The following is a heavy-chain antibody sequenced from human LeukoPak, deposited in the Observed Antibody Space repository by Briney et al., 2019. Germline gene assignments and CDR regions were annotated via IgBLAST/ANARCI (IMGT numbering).Heavy chain of an antibody. CDR3: AKLPSSGWLDY. CDR2: FYSGGNT. V-gene: IGHV3-53*01. D-gene: IGHD6-19*01. Sequence: PGGSLRLSCVVSGFTVSDNYMSWVRQAPGKGLEWVSAFYSGGNTYYTGFVKGRFIISRDSSKNTLYLQMNNLRPEDTAMYYCAKLPSSGWLDYWGQGTLVTVSS. J-gene: IGHJ4*02. CDR1: GFTVSDNY.